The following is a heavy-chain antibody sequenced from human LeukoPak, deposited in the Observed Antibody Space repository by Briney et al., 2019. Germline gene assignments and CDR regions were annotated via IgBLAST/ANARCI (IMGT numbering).Heavy chain of an antibody. CDR1: GYTFTSYY. Sequence: GASVEVSCKASGYTFTSYYMHWVRQAPGQGLEWMGIINPSGGSTSYAQKFQGRVTMTRDTSTSTVYMELSSLRSEDTAVYYCARDSSGWLPFDYWGQGTLVTVSS. CDR3: ARDSSGWLPFDY. J-gene: IGHJ4*02. V-gene: IGHV1-46*01. CDR2: INPSGGST. D-gene: IGHD6-19*01.